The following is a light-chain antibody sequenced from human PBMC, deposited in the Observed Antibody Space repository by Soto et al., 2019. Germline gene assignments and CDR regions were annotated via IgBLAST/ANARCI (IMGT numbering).Light chain of an antibody. CDR2: EGS. CDR3: RSYTGGNPSYV. V-gene: IGLV2-14*02. J-gene: IGLJ1*01. Sequence: QSVLTQPASVSGSPGQSITISCTGTSSDVGSYRFVSWYQQHPGKAPTLMIYEGSERPSGVSDRFSGSKSGNTASLTISGLQAEDEADYYCRSYTGGNPSYVFGTGTKVTVL. CDR1: SSDVGSYRF.